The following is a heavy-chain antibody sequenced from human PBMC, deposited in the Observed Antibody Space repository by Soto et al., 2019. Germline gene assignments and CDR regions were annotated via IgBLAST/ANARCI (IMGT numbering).Heavy chain of an antibody. D-gene: IGHD4-4*01. Sequence: GGSLRLSCAASGFTFSSYGMHWVRQAPGKGLEWVAVISYDGSNKYYVDSVKGRFTISRDNSKNTLYLQMNSLRAEDTAVYYCAKQCKSDRYSNYDYYYGMDVWGQGTTVTVSS. J-gene: IGHJ6*02. CDR2: ISYDGSNK. CDR3: AKQCKSDRYSNYDYYYGMDV. CDR1: GFTFSSYG. V-gene: IGHV3-30*18.